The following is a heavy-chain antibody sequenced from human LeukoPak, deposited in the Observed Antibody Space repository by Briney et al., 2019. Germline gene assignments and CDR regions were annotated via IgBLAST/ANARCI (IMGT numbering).Heavy chain of an antibody. D-gene: IGHD4-23*01. CDR3: ARDLGGNSPFDAFDI. CDR2: ISPSGDST. Sequence: GGSLRLSCAASGFTFNNYAMNWVRQAPGKGLEWVSHISPSGDSTYYADSVKGRFTISRDNSKNTLYLQMNSLRAEDTAVYYCARDLGGNSPFDAFDIWGQGTMVTVSS. CDR1: GFTFNNYA. J-gene: IGHJ3*02. V-gene: IGHV3-23*01.